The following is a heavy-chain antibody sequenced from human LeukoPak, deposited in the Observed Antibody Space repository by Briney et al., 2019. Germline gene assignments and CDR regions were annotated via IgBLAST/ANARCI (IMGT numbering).Heavy chain of an antibody. D-gene: IGHD4-17*01. J-gene: IGHJ3*02. CDR1: GFTFSSYS. Sequence: PGGSLRLSCAASGFTFSSYSMNWVRQAPGKGLEWVSSISSSSNYIYYADSVKGRFTISRDNAKNSLYLQMNSLRAEDTAVYYCAREGYGDYVAFDIWGQGTMVTVSS. CDR2: ISSSSNYI. CDR3: AREGYGDYVAFDI. V-gene: IGHV3-21*01.